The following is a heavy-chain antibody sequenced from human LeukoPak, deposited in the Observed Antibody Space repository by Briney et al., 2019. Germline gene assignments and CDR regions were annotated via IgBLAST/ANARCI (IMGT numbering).Heavy chain of an antibody. CDR1: GFTFRSYA. CDR3: AKVSRFAVVPAAMLDY. D-gene: IGHD2-2*01. Sequence: GGSLRLSCAASGFTFRSYAMSWVRQAPGKGLEWVSAISGSADITYYADSVKGRFTMSRDNSKNTLYLQMNSLRAEDTAVYYCAKVSRFAVVPAAMLDYWGQGIQVTVSS. V-gene: IGHV3-23*01. CDR2: ISGSADIT. J-gene: IGHJ4*02.